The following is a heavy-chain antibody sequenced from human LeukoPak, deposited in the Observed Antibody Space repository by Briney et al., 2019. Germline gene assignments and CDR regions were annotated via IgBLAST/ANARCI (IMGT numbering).Heavy chain of an antibody. CDR3: ARDYDYGAFDY. J-gene: IGHJ4*02. CDR1: GYSISSGHY. Sequence: PSETLSLTCAVSGYSISSGHYWGWIRQPPGKGLEWIGSIYHSGSTYYNLSLKSRVTISVDTSKNQFSLKLSSVTAADTAVYYCARDYDYGAFDYWGQGTLVTVSS. CDR2: IYHSGST. V-gene: IGHV4-38-2*02. D-gene: IGHD4-17*01.